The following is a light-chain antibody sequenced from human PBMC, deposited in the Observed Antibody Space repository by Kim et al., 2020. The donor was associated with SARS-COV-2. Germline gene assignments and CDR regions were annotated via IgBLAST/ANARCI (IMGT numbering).Light chain of an antibody. V-gene: IGLV6-57*03. J-gene: IGLJ2*01. CDR3: QSYNRDNVI. Sequence: GKTVTMSCTRSSGSIDDNYVQWYQQRPGGVPTTVISEDDQRPSGVSDRFSGSIDNSSNSASLTISGLRTEDEADYYCQSYNRDNVIFGGGTQLTVL. CDR1: SGSIDDNY. CDR2: EDD.